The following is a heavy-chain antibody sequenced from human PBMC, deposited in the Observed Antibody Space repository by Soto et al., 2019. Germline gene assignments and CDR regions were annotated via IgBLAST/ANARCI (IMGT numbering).Heavy chain of an antibody. CDR2: INCDGSST. J-gene: IGHJ5*02. D-gene: IGHD3-16*01. CDR3: AREGEAYYDYIWGSLNWFDP. V-gene: IGHV3-74*01. CDR1: GFTFSSYG. Sequence: PGGSLRLSCAASGFTFSSYGMHWVRQAPGKGLEWVAVINCDGSSTCYADSVKGRFTISRDYAKNTLYLQMNSLRAEDTAVYYCAREGEAYYDYIWGSLNWFDPWGQGTLVTAPQ.